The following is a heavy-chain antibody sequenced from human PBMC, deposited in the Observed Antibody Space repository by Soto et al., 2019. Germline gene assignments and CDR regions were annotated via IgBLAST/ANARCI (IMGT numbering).Heavy chain of an antibody. V-gene: IGHV3-23*01. Sequence: EAQLLESGGGLVQPGESLTLSCVASHFAFNIDAMTWVRQAPGKGLEWVSAISGRGGSTYYADSVKGRFTISRDNSKNTMYLEMNSLRVEDTAVYYCAKDASYDSSGHWSPLDYWGQGTLVTVSS. CDR3: AKDASYDSSGHWSPLDY. J-gene: IGHJ4*02. CDR2: ISGRGGST. D-gene: IGHD3-22*01. CDR1: HFAFNIDA.